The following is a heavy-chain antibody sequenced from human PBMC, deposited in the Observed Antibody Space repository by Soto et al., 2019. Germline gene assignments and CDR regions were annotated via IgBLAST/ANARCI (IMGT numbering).Heavy chain of an antibody. J-gene: IGHJ4*02. CDR1: RFTFCSYA. CDR2: ISGSGGST. V-gene: IGHV3-23*01. CDR3: AKGAWSITIFAH. Sequence: GGALRISRAAPRFTFCSYALSWGRQAPGKGLEWVSAISGSGGSTYYADSVKGRFTISRDNSKNTLYLQMNSLRAEDTAVYYCAKGAWSITIFAHWGQGTLVTVS. D-gene: IGHD3-3*01.